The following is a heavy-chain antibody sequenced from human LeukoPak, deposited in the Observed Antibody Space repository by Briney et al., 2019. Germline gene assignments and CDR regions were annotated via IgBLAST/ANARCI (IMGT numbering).Heavy chain of an antibody. CDR1: GFTFSSYW. Sequence: PGGSLRLSCAASGFTFSSYWMHWVRHAPGKGLVWVSRINSDGSSTSYADSVKGRFTISRDNAKNTLYLQMNSLRAEDTAVYYCARGGYSGYDELFDYWGQGTLVTVSS. J-gene: IGHJ4*02. V-gene: IGHV3-74*01. CDR3: ARGGYSGYDELFDY. CDR2: INSDGSST. D-gene: IGHD5-12*01.